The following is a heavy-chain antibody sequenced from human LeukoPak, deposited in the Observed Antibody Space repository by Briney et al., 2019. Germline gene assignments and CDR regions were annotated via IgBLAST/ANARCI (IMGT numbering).Heavy chain of an antibody. CDR2: IRYDGSNK. CDR1: GFTFSSYG. Sequence: GESLRLSCAASGFTFSSYGMHWVRQAPGKGLEWVAFIRYDGSNKYYADSVKGRFTISRDNSKNTLYLQMNSLRAEDTAVYYCAKDLEGSGSFNFDYWGQGTLVTVSS. CDR3: AKDLEGSGSFNFDY. V-gene: IGHV3-30*02. D-gene: IGHD3-10*01. J-gene: IGHJ4*02.